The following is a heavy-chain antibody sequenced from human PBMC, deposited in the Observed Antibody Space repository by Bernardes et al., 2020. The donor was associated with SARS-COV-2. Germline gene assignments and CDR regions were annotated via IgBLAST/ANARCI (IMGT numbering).Heavy chain of an antibody. CDR3: ARGPSVLTWFDP. CDR2: IYYSGST. D-gene: IGHD3-9*01. V-gene: IGHV4-59*01. CDR1: GGSISSYY. Sequence: SETLSLTCTVSGGSISSYYWSWIRQSPGKRLEWIGYIYYSGSTNYNPSLKSRVTISVDTSKNQFSLKLNSVTAADTAVYFCARGPSVLTWFDPWGQGTLVTVSS. J-gene: IGHJ5*02.